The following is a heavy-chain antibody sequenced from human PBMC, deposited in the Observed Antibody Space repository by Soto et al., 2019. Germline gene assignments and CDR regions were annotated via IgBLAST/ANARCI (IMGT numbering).Heavy chain of an antibody. D-gene: IGHD6-19*01. J-gene: IGHJ4*02. CDR3: AKGGRQWLVTSDFNY. CDR1: GFTFSRHA. V-gene: IGHV3-30*18. Sequence: GGSLRLSCTASGFTFSRHAMTWVRQAPGKGLEWVAVVSHDGRNTHYADSVKGRFTISRDSSKNTVSLEMTSLRAEDTAVYYCAKGGRQWLVTSDFNYWGQGALVTVSS. CDR2: VSHDGRNT.